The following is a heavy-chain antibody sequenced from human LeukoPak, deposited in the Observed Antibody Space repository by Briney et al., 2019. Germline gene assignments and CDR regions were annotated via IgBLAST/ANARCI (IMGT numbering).Heavy chain of an antibody. CDR3: ARGSRWLPFDY. CDR2: IYSGGST. CDR1: GFTVSSNY. V-gene: IGHV3-53*01. Sequence: GGSLRLSCAASGFTVSSNYMSWVRQVPGKGLEWVSVIYSGGSTYYADSVKGRFTISRDNSKNTLYLQMNSLRAEDTAVYYCARGSRWLPFDYWGQGTLVTVSS. D-gene: IGHD6-13*01. J-gene: IGHJ4*02.